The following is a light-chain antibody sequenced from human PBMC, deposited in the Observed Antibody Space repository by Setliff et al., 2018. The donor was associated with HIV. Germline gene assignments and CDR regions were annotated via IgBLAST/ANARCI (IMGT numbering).Light chain of an antibody. CDR3: CSNAARPTFYV. V-gene: IGLV2-11*01. J-gene: IGLJ1*01. CDR1: SSDFGDYDY. Sequence: SALTQPHSVSGSPGQSVTISCTGTSSDFGDYDYVSWYQQVPGKAPKLIIYDVSKRPSGVPDRFSGSKSGNTASLTISGLQAEDEGDYFCCSNAARPTFYVCAAGTKVTVL. CDR2: DVS.